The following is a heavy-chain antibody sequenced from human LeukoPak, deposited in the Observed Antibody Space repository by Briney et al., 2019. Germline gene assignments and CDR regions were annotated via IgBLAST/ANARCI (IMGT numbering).Heavy chain of an antibody. J-gene: IGHJ3*02. Sequence: GGSLRLSCAASGFTFSCYWMHWVRQAPGKGLVWVSRINSDGSSTSYADSVKGRFTISRDNAKNTLYLQMNSLRAEDTAVYYCARVYSYGPSDAFDIWGQGTMVTVSS. CDR2: INSDGSST. D-gene: IGHD5-18*01. V-gene: IGHV3-74*01. CDR3: ARVYSYGPSDAFDI. CDR1: GFTFSCYW.